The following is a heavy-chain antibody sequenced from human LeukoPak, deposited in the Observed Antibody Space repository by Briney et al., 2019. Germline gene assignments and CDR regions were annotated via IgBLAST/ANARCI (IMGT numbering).Heavy chain of an antibody. Sequence: SETLSLTCTVSGGSISSYYWSWVRQPPGKGLEWIGFVYYTGSTNYSPSLKSRVTISVDTSKNQFSLRLSSVTAADTAVYYCARDWGVSARPGYMDVWGKGTTVTVSS. CDR1: GGSISSYY. J-gene: IGHJ6*03. D-gene: IGHD6-6*01. CDR3: ARDWGVSARPGYMDV. V-gene: IGHV4-59*01. CDR2: VYYTGST.